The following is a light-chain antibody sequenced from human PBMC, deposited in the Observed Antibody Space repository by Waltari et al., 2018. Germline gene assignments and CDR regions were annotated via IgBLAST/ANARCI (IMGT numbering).Light chain of an antibody. CDR3: LSRDSSSTRV. CDR2: GHD. Sequence: SSELTPDPAVSVALGQTVRITCQGESPSSDYASWYQQRPGQAPLLGLLGHDNRPSGIPDRFSGSTSGNTASLTITRAQAEDAGVYYCLSRDSSSTRVFGGGTTLTV. J-gene: IGLJ3*02. V-gene: IGLV3-19*01. CDR1: SPSSDY.